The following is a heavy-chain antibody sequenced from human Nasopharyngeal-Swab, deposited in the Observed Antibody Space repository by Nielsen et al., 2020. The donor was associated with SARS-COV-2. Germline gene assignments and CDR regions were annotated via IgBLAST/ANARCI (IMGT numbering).Heavy chain of an antibody. Sequence: SETLSLTCAVYGASFSVYDWSWIRQSPGKGLEWIGEINHSGSTKHNPSLKSRVTLSLDTSKNQFSLKLSSVTAADTAVYYCARMEAVSYGGLDVWGQGTTVTVSS. CDR1: GASFSVYD. CDR3: ARMEAVSYGGLDV. CDR2: INHSGST. D-gene: IGHD6-19*01. J-gene: IGHJ6*02. V-gene: IGHV4-34*01.